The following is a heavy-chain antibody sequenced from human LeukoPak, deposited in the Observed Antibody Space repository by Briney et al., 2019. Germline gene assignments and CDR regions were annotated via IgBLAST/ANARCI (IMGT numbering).Heavy chain of an antibody. J-gene: IGHJ4*02. Sequence: PGRSLRLSCAASGFTFSSYGMHWVRQAPGKGLEWVAVISYDGSNKYYADSVKGRFTISRDNSKNTLYLQMNSLRAEDTAVYYCAKVYSSSWRFDYWGRGTLVTVSS. CDR1: GFTFSSYG. D-gene: IGHD6-13*01. CDR3: AKVYSSSWRFDY. CDR2: ISYDGSNK. V-gene: IGHV3-30*18.